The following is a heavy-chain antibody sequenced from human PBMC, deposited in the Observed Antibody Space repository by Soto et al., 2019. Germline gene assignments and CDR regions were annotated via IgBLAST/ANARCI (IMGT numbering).Heavy chain of an antibody. Sequence: SETLSLTCTVSGGSISSGGYYWSWIRQHPGKGLGWIGYIYYSGSTYYNPSLKSRVTISVDTSKNQFSLKLSSVTAADTAVYYCARVPGGDYYGSGSAYYFDYWGQGTLVTVSS. CDR3: ARVPGGDYYGSGSAYYFDY. CDR1: GGSISSGGYY. J-gene: IGHJ4*02. D-gene: IGHD3-10*01. V-gene: IGHV4-31*03. CDR2: IYYSGST.